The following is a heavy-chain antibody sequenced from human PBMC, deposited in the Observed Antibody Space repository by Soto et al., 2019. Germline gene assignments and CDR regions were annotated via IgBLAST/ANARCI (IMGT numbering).Heavy chain of an antibody. CDR1: GFTFSSYW. CDR3: ARDPYYGSGSYYRGNWFDP. D-gene: IGHD3-10*01. Sequence: GGSLRLSCAASGFTFSSYWMSWVRQAPGKGLEWVANIKQDGSEKYYVDSVKGRFTISRDNAKNSLYLQMNSLRAEDTAVYYCARDPYYGSGSYYRGNWFDPWGQGTLVTVSS. V-gene: IGHV3-7*01. CDR2: IKQDGSEK. J-gene: IGHJ5*02.